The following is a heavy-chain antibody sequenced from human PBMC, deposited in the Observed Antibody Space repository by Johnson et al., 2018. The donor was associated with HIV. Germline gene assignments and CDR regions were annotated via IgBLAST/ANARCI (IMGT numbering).Heavy chain of an antibody. D-gene: IGHD1-26*01. CDR2: IYSGGST. Sequence: VQLVESGGSVVQPGGSLRLSCGASGFSVSRNHMNWVRQVPGKGLEWVSVIYSGGSTYYADSVKGRFTISRDNSKNTLYLQMNSLRAEDTAIYYCARVRAGRENAFDIWGQGTMVTVSS. CDR1: GFSVSRNH. V-gene: IGHV3-66*02. J-gene: IGHJ3*02. CDR3: ARVRAGRENAFDI.